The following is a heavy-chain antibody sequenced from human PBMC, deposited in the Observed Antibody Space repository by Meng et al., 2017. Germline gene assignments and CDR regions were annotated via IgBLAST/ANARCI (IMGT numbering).Heavy chain of an antibody. D-gene: IGHD2-8*01. J-gene: IGHJ4*02. V-gene: IGHV1-69*01. CDR2: IIPIFGTA. CDR3: ASPYCTNGVCSPEY. Sequence: QVKVVQSGAEVKKPGSSVKVSCKASAGTFSSYAISWVQQAPGQGLEWMGGIIPIFGTANYAQKFQGRVTITADESTSTAYMELSSLRSEDTAVYYCASPYCTNGVCSPEYWGQGTLVTVSS. CDR1: AGTFSSYA.